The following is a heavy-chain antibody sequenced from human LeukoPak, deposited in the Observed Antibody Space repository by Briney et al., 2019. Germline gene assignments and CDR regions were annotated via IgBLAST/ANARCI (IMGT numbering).Heavy chain of an antibody. CDR1: GFTFSSYA. J-gene: IGHJ4*02. V-gene: IGHV3-30*04. D-gene: IGHD3/OR15-3a*01. Sequence: GGSLRLSCAASGFTFSSYAMHWVRQAPGKGLEWVAVISYDGSNKYYADSVKGRFTISRDNSKNTLYLQMNSLRAEDTAVYYCARTAYNLWDYWGQGTLVTVSS. CDR2: ISYDGSNK. CDR3: ARTAYNLWDY.